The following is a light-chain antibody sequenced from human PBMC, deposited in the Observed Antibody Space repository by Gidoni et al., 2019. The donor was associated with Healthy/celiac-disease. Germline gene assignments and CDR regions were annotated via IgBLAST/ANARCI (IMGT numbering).Light chain of an antibody. CDR3: QQYYSYPRT. J-gene: IGKJ1*01. V-gene: IGKV1-8*01. Sequence: MRMHQLPSSFSASTGDRVTITCRASQGISSYLAWYQQKPGKAPKLLIYAASTLQSGVPSRFSGSGSGTDFTLTISCLQSEDFATYYCQQYYSYPRTFGQGTKVEIK. CDR1: QGISSY. CDR2: AAS.